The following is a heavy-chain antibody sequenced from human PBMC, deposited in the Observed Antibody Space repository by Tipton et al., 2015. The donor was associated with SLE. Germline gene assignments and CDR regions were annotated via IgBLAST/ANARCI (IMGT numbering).Heavy chain of an antibody. D-gene: IGHD1-26*01. CDR1: GGSLNNGRYY. J-gene: IGHJ2*01. CDR2: GHYSGAT. V-gene: IGHV4-39*07. CDR3: ARRGSWWYFDL. Sequence: TLSLICSVSGGSLNNGRYYLGWIRQPPGKGLGWIGTGHYSGATYKHSSLKNRITISVDTSKNQFSLKLSSVTAADTAVYYCARRGSWWYFDLWGRGTLVTVSS.